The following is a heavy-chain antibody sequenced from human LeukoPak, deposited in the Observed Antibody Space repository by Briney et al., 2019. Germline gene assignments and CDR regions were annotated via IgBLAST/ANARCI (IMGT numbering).Heavy chain of an antibody. Sequence: SETLSLTCTVSGYSISNGYYWGWIRQPPGMRPEWIGSIYYSGSTYYNPSLKSRVTISVDTSKNQFSLKLSSVTAADTAVYYCARDDADAFDIWGQGTMVTVSS. CDR2: IYYSGST. CDR1: GYSISNGYY. CDR3: ARDDADAFDI. V-gene: IGHV4-38-2*02. J-gene: IGHJ3*02.